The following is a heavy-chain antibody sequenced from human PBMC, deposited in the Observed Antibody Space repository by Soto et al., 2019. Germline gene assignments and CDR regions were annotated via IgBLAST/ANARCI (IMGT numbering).Heavy chain of an antibody. V-gene: IGHV1-8*01. CDR3: ATMATFGEVNCSDP. J-gene: IGHJ5*02. CDR1: GYTFTNKD. D-gene: IGHD2-21*01. Sequence: ASVKASCKASGYTFTNKDVSWVRQATGQGLEWMGWMNPGSGDTGYAQKFQGRVTMTRDISIATAYMELSSLRSDDTAIYYCATMATFGEVNCSDPWGQGALVTVFS. CDR2: MNPGSGDT.